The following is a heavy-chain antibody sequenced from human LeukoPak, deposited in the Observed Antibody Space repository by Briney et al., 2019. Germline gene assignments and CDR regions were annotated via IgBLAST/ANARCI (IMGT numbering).Heavy chain of an antibody. CDR2: IRYDGSNK. D-gene: IGHD3-22*01. V-gene: IGHV3-30*02. J-gene: IGHJ4*02. CDR1: GFTFSDHY. Sequence: PGGSLRLSCAASGFTFSDHYIDWVRQAPGKGLEWVAFIRYDGSNKYYADSVKGRFTISRDNSKSTLYLQMNSLRAEDTAVYYCAMIVVVTPFHSGAGTFDYWGQGTLVTVSS. CDR3: AMIVVVTPFHSGAGTFDY.